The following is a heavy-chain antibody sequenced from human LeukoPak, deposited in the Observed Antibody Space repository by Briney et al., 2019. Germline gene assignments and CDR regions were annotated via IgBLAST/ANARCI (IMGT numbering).Heavy chain of an antibody. CDR1: GFTFSSYG. D-gene: IGHD1-1*01. CDR3: ARERSGFNFDY. J-gene: IGHJ4*02. CDR2: IWYDGSNK. Sequence: GWSLRLSCAASGFTFSSYGMHWVRQAPGKGLEWVAVIWYDGSNKYYADSVKGRFTISRDNSKNTLYLQMNSLRAEDTAVYYCARERSGFNFDYWGQGTLVTVSS. V-gene: IGHV3-33*01.